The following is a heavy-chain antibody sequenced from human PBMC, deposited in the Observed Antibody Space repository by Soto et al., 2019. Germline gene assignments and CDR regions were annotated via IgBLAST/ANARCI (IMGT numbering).Heavy chain of an antibody. D-gene: IGHD6-13*01. CDR1: GGSFSGYY. CDR3: ARGGSKIIAAAGMPFDY. J-gene: IGHJ4*02. Sequence: SETLSLTCAVYGGSFSGYYWSWIRQPPGKGLEWIGEINHSGSTNYNPSLKSRVTISADTSKNQLSLKLSSVTAADTAVYYCARGGSKIIAAAGMPFDYWGQGTLVTVSS. CDR2: INHSGST. V-gene: IGHV4-34*01.